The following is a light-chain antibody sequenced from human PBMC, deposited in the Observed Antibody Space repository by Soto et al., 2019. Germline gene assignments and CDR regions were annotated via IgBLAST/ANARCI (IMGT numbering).Light chain of an antibody. Sequence: ELGLTQSQAALPVAPGDRVTLSCRASQGIGSTLAWYQQKPCQTPRLLIYDSSTRAIGIPTRFSGSRSGTEFTLTINGLQSEDFAVYYCQRYNNWPLTFGGGTKVEIK. CDR2: DSS. V-gene: IGKV3-15*01. CDR3: QRYNNWPLT. J-gene: IGKJ4*01. CDR1: QGIGST.